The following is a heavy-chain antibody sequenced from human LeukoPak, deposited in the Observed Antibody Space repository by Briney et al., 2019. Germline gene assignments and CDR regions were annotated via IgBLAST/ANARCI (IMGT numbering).Heavy chain of an antibody. Sequence: GGSLRLSCAASGFTFSSYGMHWVRQAPGKGLEWVAVISYDGSNKYYADSVKGRFTISRDNSKNTLYLQMNSLRAEDTAVYYCAKGNSDNYRPSFDCWGQGTLVTVSS. CDR1: GFTFSSYG. CDR2: ISYDGSNK. V-gene: IGHV3-30*18. CDR3: AKGNSDNYRPSFDC. J-gene: IGHJ4*02. D-gene: IGHD1-1*01.